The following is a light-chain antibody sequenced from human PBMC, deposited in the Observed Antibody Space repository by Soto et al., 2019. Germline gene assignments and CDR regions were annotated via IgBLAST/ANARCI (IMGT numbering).Light chain of an antibody. V-gene: IGKV3D-20*02. Sequence: ETLLKHSPGTLSLSPCERATLSARASQSVGGSSLAWYQQRPGQAPRLLIYGASRRATGIPDRFTGSGSGTDFTLTISSLEPEDFAVYYCQQRSNWITFGQGTRLEIK. CDR1: QSVGGSS. CDR2: GAS. J-gene: IGKJ5*01. CDR3: QQRSNWIT.